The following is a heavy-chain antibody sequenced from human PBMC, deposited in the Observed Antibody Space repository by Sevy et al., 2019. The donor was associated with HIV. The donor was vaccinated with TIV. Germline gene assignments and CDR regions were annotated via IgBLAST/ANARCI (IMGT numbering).Heavy chain of an antibody. CDR2: TDPDGNQR. J-gene: IGHJ4*02. V-gene: IGHV3-7*01. CDR3: ANDFARSRHY. CDR1: GFTFSTYW. D-gene: IGHD1-1*01. Sequence: GSLRLSCVASGFTFSTYWLSWVRQAPGKGLEWVANTDPDGNQRYYVDSVKGRFTISRDNAKNSLYLQMNSLRAEDTAIYYCANDFARSRHYWGQGTLVTVSS.